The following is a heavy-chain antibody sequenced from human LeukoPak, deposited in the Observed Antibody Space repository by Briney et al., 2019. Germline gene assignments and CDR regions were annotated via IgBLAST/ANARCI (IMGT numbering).Heavy chain of an antibody. J-gene: IGHJ4*02. CDR2: VNLQGST. CDR1: GGSITNTNY. CDR3: AREGGPYRPLDY. Sequence: PSETLSLTCGVSGGSITNTNYWTWVRQPPGRGLEWIGEVNLQGSTNYNPSLMGRVAIAVDTSENHISLQLTSVTAADTAVYYCAREGGPYRPLDYSGQGTLVTVSS. V-gene: IGHV4-4*02.